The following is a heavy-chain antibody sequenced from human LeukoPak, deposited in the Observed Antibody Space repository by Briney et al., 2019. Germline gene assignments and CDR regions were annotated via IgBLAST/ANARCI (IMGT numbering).Heavy chain of an antibody. V-gene: IGHV3-74*01. Sequence: GGSLRLSCAASGFTFSPYWMHWVRQVPGKGLVWVSDINSDGTITHYADSVKGRFTISRDNAKNSLYLQMNSLRAEDTAVYYCARTRASSGGENYWGQGTLVTVSS. CDR1: GFTFSPYW. D-gene: IGHD3-10*01. J-gene: IGHJ4*02. CDR3: ARTRASSGGENY. CDR2: INSDGTIT.